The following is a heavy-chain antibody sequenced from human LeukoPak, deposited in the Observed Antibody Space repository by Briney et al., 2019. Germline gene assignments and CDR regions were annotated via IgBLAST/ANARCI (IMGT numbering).Heavy chain of an antibody. J-gene: IGHJ4*02. Sequence: GGSLRLSCAASGFTFRSYATHWVRQAPGKGLEWVAVISYDGSNKYYADSVKGRFTISRDNSKNTLYLQMNSLRAEDTAVYYCARAEYSSGLDYWGQGTLVTVSS. CDR2: ISYDGSNK. CDR3: ARAEYSSGLDY. CDR1: GFTFRSYA. V-gene: IGHV3-30-3*01. D-gene: IGHD6-19*01.